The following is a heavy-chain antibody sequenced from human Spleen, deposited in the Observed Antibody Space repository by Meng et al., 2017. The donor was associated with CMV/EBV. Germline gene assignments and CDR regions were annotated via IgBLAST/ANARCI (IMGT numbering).Heavy chain of an antibody. J-gene: IGHJ4*02. Sequence: QIQLVQSGPQLRRPGASVKVSCKASGYKFDIYGITWVRQAPGQGLEWVGWVGAENGETNYGQKFQGRVTVTADTFTKTAYMEMRSLRSDDSATYYCARAGAAVTTNFDFWGQGTLVTVSS. CDR1: GYKFDIYG. V-gene: IGHV1-18*01. CDR3: ARAGAAVTTNFDF. CDR2: VGAENGET. D-gene: IGHD4-17*01.